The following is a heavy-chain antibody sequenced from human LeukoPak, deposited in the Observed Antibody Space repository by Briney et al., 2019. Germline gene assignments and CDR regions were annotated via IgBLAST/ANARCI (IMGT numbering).Heavy chain of an antibody. CDR2: IYYSGST. J-gene: IGHJ6*03. Sequence: SETLSLTCTVSGGSISSYYWSWIRQPPGKGLEWIGYIYYSGSTNYNPSLKSRVTISVDTSKNQFSLKLSAVTAADTAVYYCARGVSGYYYYMDVWGKGTTVTVSS. CDR1: GGSISSYY. CDR3: ARGVSGYYYYMDV. V-gene: IGHV4-59*01.